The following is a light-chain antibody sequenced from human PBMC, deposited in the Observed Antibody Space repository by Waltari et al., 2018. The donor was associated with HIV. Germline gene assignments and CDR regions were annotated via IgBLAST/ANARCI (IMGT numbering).Light chain of an antibody. Sequence: DIQMTQPPASLSASVGDRVNITCRASQAISNNLAWYQQKPGKVPKLLIYGASTLQSVVPSRFSGSGSGTDFTLTISSLQPDDVATYYCQNYNSAPPTFGQGTRLDIK. J-gene: IGKJ5*01. CDR1: QAISNN. CDR2: GAS. V-gene: IGKV1-27*01. CDR3: QNYNSAPPT.